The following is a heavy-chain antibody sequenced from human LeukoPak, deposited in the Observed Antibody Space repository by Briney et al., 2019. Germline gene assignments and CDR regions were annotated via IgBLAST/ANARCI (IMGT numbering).Heavy chain of an antibody. CDR1: GYTFTSYG. CDR2: ISAYNGNT. V-gene: IGHV1-18*01. D-gene: IGHD3-22*01. J-gene: IGHJ4*02. Sequence: ASVKVSCKASGYTFTSYGISWVRQAPGQGLECMGWISAYNGNTNYAQKLQGRVTMTTDTSTSTAYMELRSLRSDDTAVYYCARVGYDSSGYYYVYFDYWGQGTLVTVSS. CDR3: ARVGYDSSGYYYVYFDY.